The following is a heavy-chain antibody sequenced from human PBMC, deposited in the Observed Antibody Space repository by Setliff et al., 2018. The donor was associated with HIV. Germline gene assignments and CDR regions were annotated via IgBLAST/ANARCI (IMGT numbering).Heavy chain of an antibody. CDR3: ARGSYSSSWYGSHFDY. D-gene: IGHD6-13*01. V-gene: IGHV4-61*02. Sequence: SETLSLTCTVSGDSISSGSYYWSWIRQPAGKGLEWIGRTYTSGSTNYNPSLKSRVTISVDTSKNQFSLKLSSVTAADAAVYYCARGSYSSSWYGSHFDYWGQGILVTV. CDR1: GDSISSGSYY. CDR2: TYTSGST. J-gene: IGHJ4*02.